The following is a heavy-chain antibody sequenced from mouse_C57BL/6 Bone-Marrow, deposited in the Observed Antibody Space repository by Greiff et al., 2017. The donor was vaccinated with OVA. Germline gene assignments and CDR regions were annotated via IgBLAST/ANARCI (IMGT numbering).Heavy chain of an antibody. CDR2: SNPNNGGT. V-gene: IGHV1-22*01. CDR3: ARRDGYDYTWFAY. D-gene: IGHD2-4*01. Sequence: EVQLQQSGPELVKPGASVKMSCKASGYTFTDYNMHWVKQSHGKSLEWIGYSNPNNGGTSYNQKFKGKATLTVNKSSSTAYMELRSLTSEDSAVYYCARRDGYDYTWFAYWGQGTLVTVSA. J-gene: IGHJ3*01. CDR1: GYTFTDYN.